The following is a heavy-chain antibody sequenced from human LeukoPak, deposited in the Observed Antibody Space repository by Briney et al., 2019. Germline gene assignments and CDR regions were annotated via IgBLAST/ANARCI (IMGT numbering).Heavy chain of an antibody. CDR1: GGSISSSSYY. J-gene: IGHJ4*02. CDR3: AISSSWYGLGYCFDY. Sequence: SETLSLTCTVSGGSISSSSYYWGWIRQPPGKGLEWIGSLYYSGSTYYNPSLKSRVTISVDTSKNQFSLKLSSVTAADTAVYYCAISSSWYGLGYCFDYWGQGTLVTVSS. D-gene: IGHD6-13*01. CDR2: LYYSGST. V-gene: IGHV4-39*01.